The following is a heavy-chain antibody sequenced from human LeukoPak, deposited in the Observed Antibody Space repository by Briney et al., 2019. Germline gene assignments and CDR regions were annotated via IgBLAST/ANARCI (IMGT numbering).Heavy chain of an antibody. CDR1: GFTFSSYS. Sequence: GGSLRLSCVASGFTFSSYSMNWVRQAPGKGLEWVSSISSSSSYIYYADSVKGRFTISRDNAKNSLYLQMNSLRAEDTAVYYCARDSSENNWNDGWFDPWGQGTLVTVSS. D-gene: IGHD1-1*01. CDR2: ISSSSSYI. V-gene: IGHV3-21*01. J-gene: IGHJ5*02. CDR3: ARDSSENNWNDGWFDP.